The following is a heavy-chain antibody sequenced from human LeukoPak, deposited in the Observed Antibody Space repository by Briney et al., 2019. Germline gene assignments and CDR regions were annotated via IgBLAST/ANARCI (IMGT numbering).Heavy chain of an antibody. D-gene: IGHD6-6*01. CDR1: GFTFDDYG. V-gene: IGHV3-20*04. J-gene: IGHJ1*01. Sequence: GGSLRLSCAASGFTFDDYGMSWVRQAPGKGLEWVSFINWDGGSTASADSVKGRFTISRDNSKNTLYLQMNSLRAEDTAVYYCAKGESIARGEYFQHWGQGTLVTVSS. CDR2: INWDGGST. CDR3: AKGESIARGEYFQH.